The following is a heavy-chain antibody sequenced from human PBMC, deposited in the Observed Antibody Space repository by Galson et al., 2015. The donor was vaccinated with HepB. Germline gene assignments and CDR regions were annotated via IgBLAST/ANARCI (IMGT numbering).Heavy chain of an antibody. V-gene: IGHV4-59*08. CDR2: IYYNGDT. J-gene: IGHJ4*02. Sequence: ETLSLTCGVSHGSINNYYWSWIRQSPGNRLEWIGYIYYNGDTTYNPSLGYRVGMSVDTSINQVSLWLTSVTAADTAVYYCARHPGRGSVGYAFDLWGQGTLVTVSA. D-gene: IGHD5-12*01. CDR3: ARHPGRGSVGYAFDL. CDR1: HGSINNYY.